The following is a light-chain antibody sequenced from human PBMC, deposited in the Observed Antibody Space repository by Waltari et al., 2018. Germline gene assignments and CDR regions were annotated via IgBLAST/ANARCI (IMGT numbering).Light chain of an antibody. Sequence: IVMTQSPDSLAVSLGERATINCKSSQSVLHSSNNKNFISWYQHKPGQPPKLLIYWASTRESGVPDRFSGSGSGTDFTLTISSLQSEDFGVYCCQQYNSWPLTFGGGTKVEIK. V-gene: IGKV4-1*01. CDR2: WAS. CDR3: QQYNSWPLT. J-gene: IGKJ4*01. CDR1: QSVLHSSNNKNF.